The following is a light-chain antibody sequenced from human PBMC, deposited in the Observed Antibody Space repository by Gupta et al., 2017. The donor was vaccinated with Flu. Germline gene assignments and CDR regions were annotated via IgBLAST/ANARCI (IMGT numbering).Light chain of an antibody. CDR1: SSEIGDYSY. Sequence: ITISCTGTSSEIGDYSYVSWYHHHPGKAPNLMIYDVSYRPAGVANRFSGSKSGNTASLTISGLQAEDEADYYCSSYTSSSTLAFGGGTKLTVL. CDR3: SSYTSSSTLA. CDR2: DVS. J-gene: IGLJ2*01. V-gene: IGLV2-14*03.